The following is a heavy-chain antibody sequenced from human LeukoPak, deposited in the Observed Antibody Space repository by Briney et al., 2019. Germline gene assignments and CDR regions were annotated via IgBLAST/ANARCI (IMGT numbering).Heavy chain of an antibody. V-gene: IGHV1-3*01. CDR3: ARSEQWDPFDI. CDR2: INAGNGNT. D-gene: IGHD2-8*01. CDR1: GYTFTSYA. Sequence: GASVKVSCKASGYTFTSYAMHWVRQAPGQRLEWMGWINAGNGNTKYSQKFQGRVTITRDTSASTAYMELSSLRSEDTAVYYCARSEQWDPFDIWGKGKRATVSP. J-gene: IGHJ3*02.